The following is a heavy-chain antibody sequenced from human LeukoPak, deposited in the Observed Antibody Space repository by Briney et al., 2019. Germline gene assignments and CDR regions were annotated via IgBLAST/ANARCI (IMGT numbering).Heavy chain of an antibody. CDR3: ARGSPYYGDFDS. CDR2: IFPLFTTP. J-gene: IGHJ4*02. CDR1: GGTFNTHV. Sequence: ASVKVSCKTSGGTFNTHVVNWVRQAPGQGLEWMGGIFPLFTTPNYAQSFQGRVTITADKFTNTSYMELSSLRSEDTAVYYCARGSPYYGDFDSWGQGSLVTVSS. D-gene: IGHD4-17*01. V-gene: IGHV1-69*06.